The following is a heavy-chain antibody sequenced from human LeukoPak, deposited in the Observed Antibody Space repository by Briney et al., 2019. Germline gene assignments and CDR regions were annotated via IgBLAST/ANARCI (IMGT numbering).Heavy chain of an antibody. CDR3: ARGYYDYVWGSYRGGYLDY. D-gene: IGHD3-16*02. V-gene: IGHV1-69*13. CDR2: IIPIFGTA. CDR1: GGTFSSYA. Sequence: SVKVSCKASGGTFSSYAISWVRQAPGQGLEWMGGIIPIFGTANYAQKFQGRVTITPDESTCTAYMEMSSLRSEDTAVYYCARGYYDYVWGSYRGGYLDYWGQGTLVTVSS. J-gene: IGHJ4*02.